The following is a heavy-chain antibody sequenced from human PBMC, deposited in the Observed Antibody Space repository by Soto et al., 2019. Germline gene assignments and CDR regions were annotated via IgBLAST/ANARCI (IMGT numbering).Heavy chain of an antibody. Sequence: QEKLVESGGGMVQPGRSLRLSCAASGFSFSTYGMHWVRQAPGKGLEWVAVITYDGTNQYYGDSVKGRFTISRDNSKNTLSLQMNSLRVEDTALYYCAKGDEWHTSQFYYYGMDVWGQGTTVTVSS. CDR3: AKGDEWHTSQFYYYGMDV. CDR2: ITYDGTNQ. V-gene: IGHV3-30*18. J-gene: IGHJ6*02. D-gene: IGHD1-26*01. CDR1: GFSFSTYG.